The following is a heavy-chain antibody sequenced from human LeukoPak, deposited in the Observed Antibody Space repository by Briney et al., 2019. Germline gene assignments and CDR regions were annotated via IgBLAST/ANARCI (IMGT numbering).Heavy chain of an antibody. J-gene: IGHJ5*02. Sequence: GGSLRLSCAASGFTFSSYTMHWVRQAPGKGLEWVAVISYDGNNKYYADSVKGRFTISRDNSKNTLYLQMNSLRAEDTAVYYCARGYCTGDSCSGAWFDPWGRGTLVTVSS. CDR1: GFTFSSYT. V-gene: IGHV3-30-3*01. D-gene: IGHD2-15*01. CDR2: ISYDGNNK. CDR3: ARGYCTGDSCSGAWFDP.